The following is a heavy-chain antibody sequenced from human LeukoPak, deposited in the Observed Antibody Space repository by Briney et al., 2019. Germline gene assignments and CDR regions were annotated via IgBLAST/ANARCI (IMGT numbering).Heavy chain of an antibody. D-gene: IGHD3-16*01. CDR1: GLTFSDHA. CDR3: ERDLGSYGWGNHFDY. Sequence: PGGSLRLACAASGLTFSDHAMHWVRQAPGKGLDGXXXXXYDGNYNHYADSVKGRFTVSRDNSKNTVYLHMSSLKPEDTAVYYCERDLGSYGWGNHFDYWGQGTLVPVSS. J-gene: IGHJ4*02. V-gene: IGHV3-30-3*01. CDR2: XXYDGNYN.